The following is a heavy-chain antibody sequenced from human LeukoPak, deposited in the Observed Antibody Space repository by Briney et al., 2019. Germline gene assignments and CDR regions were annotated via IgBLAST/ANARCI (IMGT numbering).Heavy chain of an antibody. J-gene: IGHJ3*02. V-gene: IGHV1-46*01. CDR1: GYTFTSYY. Sequence: GASVKVSCKASGYTFTSYYMHWVRQAPGQGLEWMGIINPSGGSTSYAQKFQGRVTMTRDMSTRTVYMELSSLRFEDTAVYYCANQEWLRFNLNAFDIWGQGTMVTVSS. D-gene: IGHD5-12*01. CDR3: ANQEWLRFNLNAFDI. CDR2: INPSGGST.